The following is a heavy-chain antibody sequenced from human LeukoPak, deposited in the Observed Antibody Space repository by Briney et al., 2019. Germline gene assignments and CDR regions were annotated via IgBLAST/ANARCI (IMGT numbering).Heavy chain of an antibody. Sequence: SETLSLTCSVSGGSISSYYWNWIRQPPGKGLEWIGSISYSGSTNYNPSLESRVTISVDTSKNQISLKLSSVAAADTAIYYCARAPERWYSYGSYTYHYMDVWGRGTTVTVSS. D-gene: IGHD3-10*01. CDR2: ISYSGST. CDR1: GGSISSYY. CDR3: ARAPERWYSYGSYTYHYMDV. V-gene: IGHV4-59*01. J-gene: IGHJ6*03.